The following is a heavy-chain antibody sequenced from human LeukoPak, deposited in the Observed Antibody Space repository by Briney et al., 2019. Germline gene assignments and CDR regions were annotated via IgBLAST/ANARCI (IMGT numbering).Heavy chain of an antibody. J-gene: IGHJ4*02. V-gene: IGHV3-53*01. Sequence: GGSLRLSCAASGFTVSSNYMSWVRQAPGKGLEWVSVIYSGGSTYYADSVKGRFTISRDNSKNTLYLQMNSLRADDTAVYYCAKESPVVTLADYWGQGTLVTVSS. CDR3: AKESPVVTLADY. CDR2: IYSGGST. D-gene: IGHD2-21*02. CDR1: GFTVSSNY.